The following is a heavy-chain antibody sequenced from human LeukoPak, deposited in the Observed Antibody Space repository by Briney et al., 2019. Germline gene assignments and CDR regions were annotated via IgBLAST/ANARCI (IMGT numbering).Heavy chain of an antibody. D-gene: IGHD6-19*01. CDR2: ISSDGSNK. V-gene: IGHV3-30*04. CDR1: GFTFRTFA. CDR3: ARGSFQDSGWYGNFDY. J-gene: IGHJ4*02. Sequence: GRSLRLSCADSGFTFRTFAMHWVRQAPGKGLEWVAVISSDGSNKYYVDSVKGRFTISRDNSKNTLYLQMNSLRADDTAVYYCARGSFQDSGWYGNFDYWGQGTLVTVSS.